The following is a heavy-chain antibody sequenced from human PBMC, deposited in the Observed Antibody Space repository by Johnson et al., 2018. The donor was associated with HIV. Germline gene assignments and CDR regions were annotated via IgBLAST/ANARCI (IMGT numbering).Heavy chain of an antibody. Sequence: MQLVESGGGLIQPGGSLRLSCAASDFTVSGNYMSWVRQAPGKGLEWVSLIHSGGTTFYEAFAKGRFTLSRDNAKNSLYVQMNGLRVEDSALYYCARAAFYYDPSGYLTRPRAFDIWGQGTMVTVSS. J-gene: IGHJ3*02. V-gene: IGHV3-53*01. D-gene: IGHD3-22*01. CDR3: ARAAFYYDPSGYLTRPRAFDI. CDR1: DFTVSGNY. CDR2: IHSGGTT.